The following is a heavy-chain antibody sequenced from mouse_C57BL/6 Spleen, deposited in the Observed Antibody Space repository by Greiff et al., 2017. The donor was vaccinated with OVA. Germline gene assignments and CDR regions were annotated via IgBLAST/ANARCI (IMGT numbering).Heavy chain of an antibody. CDR2: IDPEDGDT. Sequence: VQLQQSGAELVRPGASVKLSCTASGFNFKDYYMHWVKQRPGQGLEWIGRIDPEDGDTEYAPKFQGKATMTADTSSNTAYLQLRSLTSEDSAGDDGTTTDSSYEAWLAYWGQGTLVTVSA. J-gene: IGHJ3*01. CDR3: TTTDSSYEAWLAY. D-gene: IGHD1-1*01. CDR1: GFNFKDYY. V-gene: IGHV14-1*01.